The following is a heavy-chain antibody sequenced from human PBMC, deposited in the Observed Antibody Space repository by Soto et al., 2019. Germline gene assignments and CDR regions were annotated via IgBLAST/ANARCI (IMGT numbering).Heavy chain of an antibody. CDR3: ARNRKYYDFWSGDFDP. J-gene: IGHJ5*02. CDR2: MNPNSGNT. Sequence: QVQLVQSGAEVKKPGASVKVSCKASGYTFTSYDINWVRQATGQGLEWMGWMNPNSGNTGYAQKFQGRVTMTRNTSISTAYMELSSLRSEDTAVYYCARNRKYYDFWSGDFDPWGQGTLVTVSS. D-gene: IGHD3-3*01. CDR1: GYTFTSYD. V-gene: IGHV1-8*01.